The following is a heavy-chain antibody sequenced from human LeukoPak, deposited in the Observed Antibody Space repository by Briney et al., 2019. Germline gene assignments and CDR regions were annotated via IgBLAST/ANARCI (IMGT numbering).Heavy chain of an antibody. CDR1: GFTFSSYS. Sequence: GGSLRLSCAASGFTFSSYSMNWVRQAPGKGLEWVSSISSSSSYIYYADSVKGRFTISRDNAKNPLYLQMNSLRAEDTAVYYCARDSITMVRGVIGAVSYGMDVWGQGTTVTVSS. V-gene: IGHV3-21*01. CDR3: ARDSITMVRGVIGAVSYGMDV. J-gene: IGHJ6*02. D-gene: IGHD3-10*01. CDR2: ISSSSSYI.